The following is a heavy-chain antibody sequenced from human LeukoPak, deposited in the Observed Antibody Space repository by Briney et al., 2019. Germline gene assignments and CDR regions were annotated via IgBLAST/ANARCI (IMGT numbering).Heavy chain of an antibody. J-gene: IGHJ4*02. CDR1: GYTFSNYA. CDR3: ARGIWSARTVDYYLDY. Sequence: GASVKVSCKASGYTFSNYAIYWVRQAPGQRFEWMGWINAGNGHTKYSQNFQGRVTITRDSSASTAYMELSSLTSEDTAVYYCARGIWSARTVDYYLDYWGQGTLVTVSS. D-gene: IGHD2-21*01. CDR2: INAGNGHT. V-gene: IGHV1-3*01.